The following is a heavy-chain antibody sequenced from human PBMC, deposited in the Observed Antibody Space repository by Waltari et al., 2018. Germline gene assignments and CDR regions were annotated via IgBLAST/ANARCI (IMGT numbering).Heavy chain of an antibody. V-gene: IGHV1-69*01. CDR2: IIPNFGRA. CDR3: ARDLGVVVVAATDWYFDL. J-gene: IGHJ2*01. CDR1: GGTFSSYA. D-gene: IGHD2-15*01. Sequence: QVQLVQSGAEVKKPGSSVKVSCKASGGTFSSYAISWVRQAPGQGLEWMGGIIPNFGRANYAQKFQGRGTSTADESTSTAYMELSSLRSEDTAVYYCARDLGVVVVAATDWYFDLWGRGTLVTVSS.